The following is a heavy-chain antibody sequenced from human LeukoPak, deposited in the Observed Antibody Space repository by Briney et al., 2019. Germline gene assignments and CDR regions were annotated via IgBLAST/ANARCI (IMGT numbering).Heavy chain of an antibody. CDR3: ARDQPSLTRLIVADPRIGAFVI. CDR2: INPSVGST. D-gene: IGHD3-22*01. CDR1: GYTFTSYY. J-gene: IGHJ3*02. V-gene: IGHV1-46*03. Sequence: ASVKLSCKASGYTFTSYYMHWVRQAPGQGLEWMGIINPSVGSTSYAQKFQGRVTMTRDTSTSTVYMELSSLRSEDTAVYKYARDQPSLTRLIVADPRIGAFVIWAQGTIVTVSS.